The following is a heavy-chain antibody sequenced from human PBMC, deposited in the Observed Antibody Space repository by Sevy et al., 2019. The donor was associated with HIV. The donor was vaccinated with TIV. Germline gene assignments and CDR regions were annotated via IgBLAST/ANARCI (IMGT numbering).Heavy chain of an antibody. CDR2: IYSGGST. J-gene: IGHJ4*02. CDR3: AREARRSGGAFDY. D-gene: IGHD3-10*01. CDR1: GFTVSSNY. Sequence: GGSLRLSCAASGFTVSSNYMSWVRQAPGKGLEWVSVIYSGGSTYYADSVKGGFTISSDNFKNTRYLQMNSLRAEDTAVYYCAREARRSGGAFDYWGQGTLVTVSS. V-gene: IGHV3-53*01.